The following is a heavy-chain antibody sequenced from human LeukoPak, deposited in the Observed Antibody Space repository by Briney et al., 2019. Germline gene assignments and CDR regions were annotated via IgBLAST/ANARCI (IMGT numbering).Heavy chain of an antibody. V-gene: IGHV4-39*01. Sequence: SGTLSLTCTVSGASISSSSYYWGCIRQPPGKGLEWIWSIFYTGSTYYNPSLKSRVTISVDTSKNQLYLKLSSVTAGDTAVYYCARIYGSSVYLLFDFWGRGTLVTVSS. CDR3: ARIYGSSVYLLFDF. D-gene: IGHD6-6*01. J-gene: IGHJ4*02. CDR2: IFYTGST. CDR1: GASISSSSYY.